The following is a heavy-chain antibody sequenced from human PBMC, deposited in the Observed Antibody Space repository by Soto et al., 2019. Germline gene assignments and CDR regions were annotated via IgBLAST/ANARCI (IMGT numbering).Heavy chain of an antibody. CDR1: GGSFSGYY. CDR3: ARRYSGYDFDY. D-gene: IGHD5-12*01. V-gene: IGHV4-34*01. Sequence: QVQLQQWGAGLLKPSETLSLTCAVYGGSFSGYYWSWIRQSPGKGLEWIGEINHSGSTNYNPSLKHRFSILVDTSKNQFSLKLSSVTAADAAVYYCARRYSGYDFDYWGQGTLVTVSS. J-gene: IGHJ4*02. CDR2: INHSGST.